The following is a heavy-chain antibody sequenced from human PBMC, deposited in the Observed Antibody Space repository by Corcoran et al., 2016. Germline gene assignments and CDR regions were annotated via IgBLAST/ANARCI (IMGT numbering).Heavy chain of an antibody. CDR2: IYYSGTT. Sequence: QPQLQESGPGLVKPSETLSLTCTVSGASISSSSNYWGWIRQPPGKGLEWIGSIYYSGTTDYNLSLKSRVTISVDTSKNQFSLKLTSVTAADTAVYYCARLRQKWNYGDFDYWGQGTLVTVSS. V-gene: IGHV4-39*01. CDR1: GASISSSSNY. D-gene: IGHD1-7*01. J-gene: IGHJ4*02. CDR3: ARLRQKWNYGDFDY.